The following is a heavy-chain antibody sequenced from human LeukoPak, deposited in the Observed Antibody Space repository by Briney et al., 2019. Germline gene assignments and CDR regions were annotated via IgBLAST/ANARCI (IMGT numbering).Heavy chain of an antibody. CDR3: ARANMVRGVGLFFDRNWFDP. CDR2: INPNSGGT. V-gene: IGHV1-2*02. CDR1: GYSFTGHY. D-gene: IGHD3-10*01. Sequence: ASVKVSCKSSGYSFTGHYMHWVRQAPGQGLEWMGWINPNSGGTNYAQKFQGRVTMTRDTSISTAYMELSRLRSDDTAVYYCARANMVRGVGLFFDRNWFDPWGQGTLVTVSS. J-gene: IGHJ5*02.